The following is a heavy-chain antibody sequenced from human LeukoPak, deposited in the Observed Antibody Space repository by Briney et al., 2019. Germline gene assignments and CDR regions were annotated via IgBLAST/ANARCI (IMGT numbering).Heavy chain of an antibody. D-gene: IGHD6-13*01. CDR2: IYYSGST. J-gene: IGHJ1*01. CDR1: GGSISSYY. CDR3: ALGSSSWYGYFQH. V-gene: IGHV4-59*01. Sequence: SETLSLTCTVSGGSISSYYGSWLRQPPGKGLEWIGYIYYSGSTNYNPSLKSRVTISVDTSKNQFSLKLSSVTAADTAVYYCALGSSSWYGYFQHWGQGTLVTVSS.